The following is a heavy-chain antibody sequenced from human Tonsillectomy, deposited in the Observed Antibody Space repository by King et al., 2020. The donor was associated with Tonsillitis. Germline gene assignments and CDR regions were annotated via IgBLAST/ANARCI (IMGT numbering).Heavy chain of an antibody. V-gene: IGHV3-9*01. CDR3: AKPDYVSSGYHFYWYFDL. J-gene: IGHJ2*01. CDR2: ISWYSGSI. CDR1: GFTFDDYA. Sequence: VQLVESGGGLVQPGRSLRLSCAASGFTFDDYAMHWVRQAPGKGLEWVSGISWYSGSIGHADSVKGRFTISRDNAKNSLYLQMNSLRAEDTALYHCAKPDYVSSGYHFYWYFDLWGRGTLVTVSS. D-gene: IGHD3-22*01.